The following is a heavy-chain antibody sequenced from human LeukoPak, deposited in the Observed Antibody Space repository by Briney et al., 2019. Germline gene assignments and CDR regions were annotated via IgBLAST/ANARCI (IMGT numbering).Heavy chain of an antibody. CDR3: ARGRKLAVAGGIYYYYYMDV. CDR1: GGSFSGYY. V-gene: IGHV4-34*01. CDR2: INHSGST. D-gene: IGHD6-19*01. Sequence: PETLSLTCAVYGGSFSGYYWSWIRQPPGKGLEWIGEINHSGSTNYNPSLKSRVTISVDTSKNQSSLKLSSVTAADTAVYYCARGRKLAVAGGIYYYYYMDVWGKGTTVTVSS. J-gene: IGHJ6*03.